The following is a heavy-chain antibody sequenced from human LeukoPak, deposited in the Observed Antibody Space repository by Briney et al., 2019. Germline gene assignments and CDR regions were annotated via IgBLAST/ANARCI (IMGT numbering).Heavy chain of an antibody. CDR1: GGSFSGYY. CDR2: INHSGST. V-gene: IGHV4-34*01. J-gene: IGHJ4*02. CDR3: ARQRIVVGPFDY. Sequence: SETLSLTCAVYGGSFSGYYWSWIRQPPGKGLEWIGEINHSGSTNHNPSLKSRVTISVDTSKNQFSLKLSSVTAADTAVYYCARQRIVVGPFDYWGQGTLVTVSS. D-gene: IGHD3-22*01.